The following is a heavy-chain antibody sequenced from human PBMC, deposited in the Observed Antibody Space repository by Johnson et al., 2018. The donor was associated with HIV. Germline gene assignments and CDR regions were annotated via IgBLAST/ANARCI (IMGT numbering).Heavy chain of an antibody. CDR3: ATLPVNYYDSRGAFDI. D-gene: IGHD3-22*01. CDR2: INWNGGST. V-gene: IGHV3-20*04. Sequence: EVQLLESGGGVVRPGGSLRLSCAASGFTFDDYGMSWVRQAPGKGLEWVSAINWNGGSTGYADSVKGRFTISRDNAKNSLYLQMNSLRAEDTALYYCATLPVNYYDSRGAFDIWGQGTMVTVSS. CDR1: GFTFDDYG. J-gene: IGHJ3*02.